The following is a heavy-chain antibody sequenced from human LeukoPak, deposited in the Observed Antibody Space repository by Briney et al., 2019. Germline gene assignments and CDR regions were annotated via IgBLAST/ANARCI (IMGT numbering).Heavy chain of an antibody. J-gene: IGHJ3*02. CDR2: ISGSGGST. CDR3: AKGLGYCSGTSCTWAFDI. Sequence: GGSLRLSCAASGFTFSSYAMSWVRQAPGKGLEWVSAISGSGGSTYYADSVKGRFTISRDNSKNTLYLQMNSLRAEDTAVYYCAKGLGYCSGTSCTWAFDIWGQGTMVTVSS. CDR1: GFTFSSYA. V-gene: IGHV3-23*01. D-gene: IGHD2-2*03.